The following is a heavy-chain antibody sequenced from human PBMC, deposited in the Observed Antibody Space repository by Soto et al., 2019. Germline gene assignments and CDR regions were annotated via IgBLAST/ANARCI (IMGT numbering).Heavy chain of an antibody. CDR3: ARDTQGNWNYDWFDP. J-gene: IGHJ5*02. CDR2: IIPINGNT. D-gene: IGHD1-7*01. V-gene: IGHV1-69*10. Sequence: SVKVSCKASGGTFSSYAISWVRQAPGQGLEWMGGIIPINGNTNYSQKFQGRVTITRDTSASTAYMELSSLRSEDTAVYYCARDTQGNWNYDWFDPWGQGTLVTVSS. CDR1: GGTFSSYA.